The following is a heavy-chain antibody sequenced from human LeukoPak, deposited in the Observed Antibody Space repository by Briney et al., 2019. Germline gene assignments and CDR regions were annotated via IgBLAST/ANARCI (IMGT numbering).Heavy chain of an antibody. J-gene: IGHJ4*02. Sequence: SETLSLTCSVSGGSIRNYLWSWIRQPAGKGLEWIGRIYTCGSTDYNPSLRSRVTMSVDTSRNQFSLKLTSMTAADTAVYYCARESKSYDGSGFYHDYWGQGTLVAVSS. CDR2: IYTCGST. D-gene: IGHD3-22*01. V-gene: IGHV4-4*07. CDR1: GGSIRNYL. CDR3: ARESKSYDGSGFYHDY.